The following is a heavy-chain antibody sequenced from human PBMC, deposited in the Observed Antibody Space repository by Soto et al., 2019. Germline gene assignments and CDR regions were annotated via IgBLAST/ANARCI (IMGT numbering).Heavy chain of an antibody. V-gene: IGHV1-8*01. CDR1: GYTLTSYD. Sequence: GASVKVSCKASGYTLTSYDINWVRQATGQGLEWMGWMNPNSGNTGYAQKFQGRVTMTRNTSISTAYMELSSLRSEDTAVYYCARRGIAVAKFDYWGQGTLVTVSS. J-gene: IGHJ4*02. CDR2: MNPNSGNT. CDR3: ARRGIAVAKFDY. D-gene: IGHD6-19*01.